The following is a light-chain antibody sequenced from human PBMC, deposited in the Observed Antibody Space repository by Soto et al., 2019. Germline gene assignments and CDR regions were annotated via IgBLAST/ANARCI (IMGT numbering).Light chain of an antibody. CDR2: AAS. CDR3: QQSYSTVWT. V-gene: IGKV1-39*01. J-gene: IGKJ1*01. Sequence: QMTQSPSSLAASVGDRVTITCRASQSISSYLNWYQQKPGKAPKLLIYAASSLQSGVPSRFSSSGSGTDFTLTISSLQPEDFATYYCQQSYSTVWTFGQGTKVDIK. CDR1: QSISSY.